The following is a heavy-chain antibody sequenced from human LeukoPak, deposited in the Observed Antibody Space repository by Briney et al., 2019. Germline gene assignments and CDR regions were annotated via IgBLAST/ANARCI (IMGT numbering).Heavy chain of an antibody. CDR2: IKSKSDGGTT. J-gene: IGHJ4*02. D-gene: IGHD4-23*01. CDR1: GITVSNAW. V-gene: IGHV3-15*01. CDR3: TTDVDYGGTDYDY. Sequence: GGSLRLSCVVPGITVSNAWMSWVRQTPGKGPEWVGRIKSKSDGGTTDYAAPVKGRFTISRDDSKNTLYLQMNSLKTEDTAVYYCTTDVDYGGTDYDYWGQGTLVTVSS.